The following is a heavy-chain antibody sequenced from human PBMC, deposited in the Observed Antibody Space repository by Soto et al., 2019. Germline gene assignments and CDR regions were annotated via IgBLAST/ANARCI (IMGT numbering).Heavy chain of an antibody. J-gene: IGHJ6*02. Sequence: QVQLVQSGAEVKKPGASVKVSCKASGYTFTSYGISWVRPAPGQGLEWMGWISAYNGNTNYAQTLQGRVTMTTDTSTSTAYMELMSLRSDDTAGYYCARESGSGGWGSGMDVWGQGTTVTVS. CDR2: ISAYNGNT. V-gene: IGHV1-18*01. D-gene: IGHD6-19*01. CDR3: ARESGSGGWGSGMDV. CDR1: GYTFTSYG.